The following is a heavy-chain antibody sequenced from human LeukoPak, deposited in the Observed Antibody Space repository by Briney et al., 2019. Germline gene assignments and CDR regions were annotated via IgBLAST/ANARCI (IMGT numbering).Heavy chain of an antibody. J-gene: IGHJ4*02. D-gene: IGHD3-22*01. CDR2: MNPNSGNT. Sequence: ASVKVSCKASGYTFTSYDINWVRQATGQGLEWMGWMNPNSGNTGYAQKFQGRVTITRNTSISTAYMELSSLRSEDTAVYYCAINRVVVQDVFDYWGQGTLVTVSS. CDR1: GYTFTSYD. CDR3: AINRVVVQDVFDY. V-gene: IGHV1-8*03.